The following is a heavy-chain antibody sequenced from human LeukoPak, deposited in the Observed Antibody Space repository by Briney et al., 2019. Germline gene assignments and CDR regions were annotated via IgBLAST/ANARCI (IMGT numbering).Heavy chain of an antibody. V-gene: IGHV4-59*11. CDR3: ARDYDFRVGQWYYAMDV. D-gene: IGHD3-3*01. CDR2: IHYSGGT. J-gene: IGHJ6*02. Sequence: PSETLSLTCSVSGDSLNNHYWNWIRQPPGKGLEWVGYIHYSGGTTYNPSLESRVTISVDRSKKEFSLKLISVTPADTAVYYCARDYDFRVGQWYYAMDVWGQGTTVTVSS. CDR1: GDSLNNHY.